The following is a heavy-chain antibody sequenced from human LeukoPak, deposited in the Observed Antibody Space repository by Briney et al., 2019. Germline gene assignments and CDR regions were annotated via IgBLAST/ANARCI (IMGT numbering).Heavy chain of an antibody. CDR3: ARHPYSSYSGWVNSYYYYGMDV. J-gene: IGHJ6*02. CDR2: ISHSGST. CDR1: GGSFSGYY. Sequence: SETLSLTCAVYGGSFSGYYWRWIRQPPGKGLEWIGEISHSGSTNYNPSLKSRVTISVDTSKNQFSLKLSSVTAADTAVYYCARHPYSSYSGWVNSYYYYGMDVWGQGTTVTVSS. D-gene: IGHD4-11*01. V-gene: IGHV4-34*01.